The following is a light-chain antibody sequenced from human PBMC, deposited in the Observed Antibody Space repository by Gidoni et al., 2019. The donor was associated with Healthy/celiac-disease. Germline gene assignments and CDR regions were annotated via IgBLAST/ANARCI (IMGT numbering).Light chain of an antibody. CDR2: DAS. CDR1: QSVSSY. J-gene: IGKJ5*01. V-gene: IGKV3-11*01. CDR3: QQRSNWPPIT. Sequence: EIGLTQSPATMSLSPGEGATLSCRASQSVSSYLAWYQPKPGQAPRLLIYDASNRATGIPARFRGSGSGTVFTLTISSLEPEDFAVYYCQQRSNWPPITFGAGTRLAFK.